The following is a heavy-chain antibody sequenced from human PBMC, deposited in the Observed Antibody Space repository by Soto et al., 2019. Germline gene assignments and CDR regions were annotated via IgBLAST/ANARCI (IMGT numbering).Heavy chain of an antibody. CDR3: ARQGFGPLHGLVDV. J-gene: IGHJ6*02. D-gene: IGHD3-10*01. V-gene: IGHV4-59*08. Sequence: QVQLQESGPGLVKPSETLSLSCTVSGGSISSYYWSWFRQSPGKRMEWIGYVHHSWGSSYNPSLQRLVSISLDTSTSQFSLKVTSVTATDAAVYYCARQGFGPLHGLVDVWGQGTTVTVSS. CDR1: GGSISSYY. CDR2: VHHSWGS.